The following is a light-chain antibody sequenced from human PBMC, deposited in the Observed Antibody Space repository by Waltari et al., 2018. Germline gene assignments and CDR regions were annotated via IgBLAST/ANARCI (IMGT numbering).Light chain of an antibody. J-gene: IGLJ1*01. CDR2: YDD. CDR1: SSNIGNNA. V-gene: IGLV1-36*01. Sequence: SVLTQPPSVSEAPRQRVTISCSGSSSNIGNNAVTWYQQLPGKAPKLLIYYDDLLPSGVADRFSGSKSGTSASLAISGLQSEDEADYYCAAWDDSLSGQVFGTGTKVTVL. CDR3: AAWDDSLSGQV.